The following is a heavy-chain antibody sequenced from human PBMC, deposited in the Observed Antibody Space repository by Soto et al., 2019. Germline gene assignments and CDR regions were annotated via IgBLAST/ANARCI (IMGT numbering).Heavy chain of an antibody. J-gene: IGHJ5*02. CDR3: AREGVGQWLVPGAVHAWFDH. CDR1: GYTFTGYY. V-gene: IGHV1-2*02. CDR2: INPNSGGT. D-gene: IGHD6-19*01. Sequence: ASVKVSCKASGYTFTGYYMHWVRQAPGQGLEWMGWINPNSGGTNYAQKFQGRVTMTRDTSISTAYMALSRLRSDETAVYYCAREGVGQWLVPGAVHAWFDHWGQGTLVTVS.